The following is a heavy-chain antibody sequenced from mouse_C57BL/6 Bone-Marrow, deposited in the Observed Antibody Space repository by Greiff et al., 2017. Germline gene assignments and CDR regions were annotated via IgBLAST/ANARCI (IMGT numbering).Heavy chain of an antibody. D-gene: IGHD2-2*01. J-gene: IGHJ4*01. V-gene: IGHV14-3*01. CDR3: ARYGYDPYAMDY. CDR2: IDPATGNT. CDR1: GFTITNTY. Sequence: VQLQQSVAELVRPGASVTLSCTASGFTITNTYMHWVKQRPEQGLEWIGRIDPATGNTKYAPKFQGKATITADTSSNTAYLQLSSRTSEDTAIYYCARYGYDPYAMDYWGQGTSVTVSS.